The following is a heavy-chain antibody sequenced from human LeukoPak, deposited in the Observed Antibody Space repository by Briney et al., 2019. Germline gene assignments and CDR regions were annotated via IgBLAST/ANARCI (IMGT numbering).Heavy chain of an antibody. CDR1: GFTFSSYA. CDR2: ISYDGSNK. Sequence: PGGSLRLSCAASGFTFSSYAMHWVRQAPGKGLEWVAVISYDGSNKYYADSVKGRFTISRDNSKNTLYLQMNSLRAEDTAVYYCARTALNPFGIAVADTTFLYYFDYWGQGTLVTVSS. J-gene: IGHJ4*02. V-gene: IGHV3-30*01. CDR3: ARTALNPFGIAVADTTFLYYFDY. D-gene: IGHD6-19*01.